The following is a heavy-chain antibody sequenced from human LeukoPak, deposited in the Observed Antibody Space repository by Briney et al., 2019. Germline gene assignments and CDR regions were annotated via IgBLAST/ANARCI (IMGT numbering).Heavy chain of an antibody. CDR1: GYTLTSHG. D-gene: IGHD6-13*01. CDR2: ISTYSGNT. CDR3: ARDPGGSWGFDY. Sequence: GASVKVSCKASGYTLTSHGIGWVRQAPGQGLEWMGWISTYSGNTNYAQKFQDRVTMTTDTSTSTAYMDLRSLKSDDTAVYYCARDPGGSWGFDYWGQGALVTVSS. V-gene: IGHV1-18*01. J-gene: IGHJ4*02.